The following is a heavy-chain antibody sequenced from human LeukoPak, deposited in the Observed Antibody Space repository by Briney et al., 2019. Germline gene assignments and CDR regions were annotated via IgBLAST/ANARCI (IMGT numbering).Heavy chain of an antibody. CDR2: ISYDASNK. Sequence: GGSLRLSCAASGFTFSRYGMHWVRQTPGKGLEWVAVISYDASNKYYADSVKGRFTISRDNSKNTLYLQMNSLRAEDTAVYYCAKDPSSSWFGDYFDYWGQGTLVTVSS. V-gene: IGHV3-30*18. J-gene: IGHJ4*02. CDR3: AKDPSSSWFGDYFDY. CDR1: GFTFSRYG. D-gene: IGHD6-13*01.